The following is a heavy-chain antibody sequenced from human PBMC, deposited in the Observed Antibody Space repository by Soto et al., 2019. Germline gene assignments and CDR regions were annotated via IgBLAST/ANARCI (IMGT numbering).Heavy chain of an antibody. CDR3: AKEYSDFLTAYYGPLNIYYYYSGMDV. CDR2: ITGSGGST. Sequence: GGSLRLSCAASGFTFSSYAMSWVRQAPGKGLEWVSSITGSGGSTYNADSVKGRFTISRDNSGNTLYLQMSSLRAEDTAVYYCAKEYSDFLTAYYGPLNIYYYYSGMDVWGQGTTVTVSS. D-gene: IGHD3-9*01. CDR1: GFTFSSYA. V-gene: IGHV3-23*01. J-gene: IGHJ6*02.